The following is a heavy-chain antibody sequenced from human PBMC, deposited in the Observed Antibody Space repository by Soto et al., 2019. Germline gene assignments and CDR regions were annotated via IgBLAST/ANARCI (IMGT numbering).Heavy chain of an antibody. CDR1: GGSMSSYY. Sequence: QVQLQESGPGLVKPSETLSLTCTVSGGSMSSYYWSWIRQPPGKGLEWIGYIYYSGSTIYNPSLTSRVTISVDTSKNQFSLKLSSVTAADTAMYYCARYGSGSSVWFDPWGQGTLVTVSS. V-gene: IGHV4-59*01. CDR3: ARYGSGSSVWFDP. J-gene: IGHJ5*02. CDR2: IYYSGST. D-gene: IGHD3-10*01.